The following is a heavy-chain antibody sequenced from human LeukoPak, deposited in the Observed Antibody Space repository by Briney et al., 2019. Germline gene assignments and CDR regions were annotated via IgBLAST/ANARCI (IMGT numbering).Heavy chain of an antibody. Sequence: PSETLSLTCTVSGGSISSSSYYWGWIRQPPGKGLEWIGSIYYSGSTYYNPSLKSRVTISVDTSKNQFSLKLSSVTAADTAVYYCARDGAVAPYGSAPFDYWGQGTLVTVSS. CDR3: ARDGAVAPYGSAPFDY. J-gene: IGHJ4*02. CDR1: GGSISSSSYY. V-gene: IGHV4-39*07. CDR2: IYYSGST. D-gene: IGHD3-10*01.